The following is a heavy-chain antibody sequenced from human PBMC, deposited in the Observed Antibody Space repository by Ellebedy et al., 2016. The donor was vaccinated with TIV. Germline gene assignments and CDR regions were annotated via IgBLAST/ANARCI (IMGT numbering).Heavy chain of an antibody. CDR1: GFTLSSYA. CDR2: ISPDGSKK. D-gene: IGHD1/OR15-1a*01. V-gene: IGHV3-30*18. J-gene: IGHJ4*02. CDR3: VKEEYPPNNVDY. Sequence: GGSLRLXXTTSGFTLSSYAMHWVRQAPGKGLEWVAVISPDGSKKYYVESVKGRFTISRDNSKNTMYLQMISLRDEDTAVYYCVKEEYPPNNVDYWGQGTLVTVSS.